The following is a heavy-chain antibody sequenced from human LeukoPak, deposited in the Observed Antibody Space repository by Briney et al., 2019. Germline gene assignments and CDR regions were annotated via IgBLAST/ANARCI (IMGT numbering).Heavy chain of an antibody. D-gene: IGHD3-10*01. J-gene: IGHJ5*02. CDR2: IYYSGST. CDR3: ARGPPKRGTMVRGVIGLDP. V-gene: IGHV4-39*07. CDR1: GGSISSSSYY. Sequence: PSETLSLTCTVSGGSISSSSYYWGWIRQPPGKGLEWIGSIYYSGSTYYNPSLKSRVTISVDTSKNQFSLKLSSATAADTAVDYCARGPPKRGTMVRGVIGLDPWGQGTLVTLSS.